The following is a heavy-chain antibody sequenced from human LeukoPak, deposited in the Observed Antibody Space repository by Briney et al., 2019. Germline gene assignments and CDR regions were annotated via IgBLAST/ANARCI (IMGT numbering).Heavy chain of an antibody. Sequence: GGSLRLSCAASGFTFSSYWMHWVRQPPGEGLVWVSRINSDGSSTAYADSVKGRFAISRDNAKNTLYLQMNSLRGEDTAVYYCVSGLIAAAGTSVNYWGQGTLVTVSS. CDR1: GFTFSSYW. D-gene: IGHD6-13*01. V-gene: IGHV3-74*03. J-gene: IGHJ4*02. CDR2: INSDGSST. CDR3: VSGLIAAAGTSVNY.